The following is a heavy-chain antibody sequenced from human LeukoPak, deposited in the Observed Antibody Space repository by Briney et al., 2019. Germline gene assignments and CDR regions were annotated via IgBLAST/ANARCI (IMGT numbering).Heavy chain of an antibody. D-gene: IGHD6-19*01. Sequence: SETLSLTCTVSGYSINSGYYWGWIRQPPGKGLEGIGSIYHSGTTYYNPSLKSRVTISVDTSKNQFSLKLNSVTAADTAIYYCARADIAVAGTNFDYWGQGTLVTVSS. CDR3: ARADIAVAGTNFDY. J-gene: IGHJ4*02. CDR2: IYHSGTT. CDR1: GYSINSGYY. V-gene: IGHV4-38-2*02.